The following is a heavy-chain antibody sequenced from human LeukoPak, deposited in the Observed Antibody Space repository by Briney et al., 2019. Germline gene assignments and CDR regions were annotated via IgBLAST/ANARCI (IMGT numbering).Heavy chain of an antibody. J-gene: IGHJ4*02. Sequence: PGGSLRLSCAASGFTFSSYSMNWVRQPPGKGLEWIGEINHSGSTNYNPSLKSRVTISVDTSKNQFSLKLSSVTAADTAVYYCASARKNWGQGTLVTVSS. CDR1: GFTFSSYS. CDR2: INHSGST. V-gene: IGHV4-34*01. CDR3: ASARKN.